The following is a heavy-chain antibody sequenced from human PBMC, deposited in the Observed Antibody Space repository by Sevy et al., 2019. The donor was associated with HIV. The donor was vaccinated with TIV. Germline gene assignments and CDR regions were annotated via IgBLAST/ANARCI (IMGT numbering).Heavy chain of an antibody. V-gene: IGHV3-9*01. CDR3: AKDRAKRDFWSGHFGAWGMDV. J-gene: IGHJ6*02. CDR2: ISWNSGSI. D-gene: IGHD3-3*01. CDR1: GFTFDDYA. Sequence: GGSLRLSCAASGFTFDDYAMHWVRQAPGKGLEWVPGISWNSGSIGYPDSVKGRFTISRDNAKNSLYLQMNSLRAEDTALYYCAKDRAKRDFWSGHFGAWGMDVWGHGTTVTVSS.